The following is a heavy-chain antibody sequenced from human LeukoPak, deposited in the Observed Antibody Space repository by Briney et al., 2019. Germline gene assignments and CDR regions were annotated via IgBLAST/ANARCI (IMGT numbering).Heavy chain of an antibody. D-gene: IGHD3-3*01. CDR3: ATDGVWAIFGVVIGAFDI. V-gene: IGHV1-24*01. CDR1: GYTLTELS. J-gene: IGHJ3*02. Sequence: ASVKVPCKVSGYTLTELSMHWVRQAPGKGLEWMGGFDPEDGETIYAQKFQGRVTMTEDTSTDTAYMELSSLRSEDTAVYYCATDGVWAIFGVVIGAFDIWGQGTMVTVSS. CDR2: FDPEDGET.